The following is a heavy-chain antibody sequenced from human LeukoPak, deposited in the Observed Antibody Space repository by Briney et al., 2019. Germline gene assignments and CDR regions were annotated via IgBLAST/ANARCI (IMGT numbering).Heavy chain of an antibody. D-gene: IGHD3-3*01. CDR3: ARHVRTTDFWSVNWFDP. Sequence: SETLSLTCAVYGGSFSGYYWSWIRQSPGKGLEWIGEINHSGSTNYNPSLKSRVTISVDTSKNQFSLKLSSVTAADTAVYYCARHVRTTDFWSVNWFDPWGQGTLVTVSS. J-gene: IGHJ5*02. CDR2: INHSGST. CDR1: GGSFSGYY. V-gene: IGHV4-34*01.